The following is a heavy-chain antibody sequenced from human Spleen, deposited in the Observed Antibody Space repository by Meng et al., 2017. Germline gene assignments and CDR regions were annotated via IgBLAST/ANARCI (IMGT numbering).Heavy chain of an antibody. CDR2: INPNSGGT. J-gene: IGHJ6*02. Sequence: ASVKVSCKASGYTFTGYYMHWVRQAPGQGLEWMGWINPNSGGTNYAEKFQGRVTMTRDTSISTAYMGLSRLRSDDTAVYYCARVLGYSSSSLQADYYYYGMDVWGQGTTVTVSS. D-gene: IGHD6-6*01. CDR3: ARVLGYSSSSLQADYYYYGMDV. CDR1: GYTFTGYY. V-gene: IGHV1-2*02.